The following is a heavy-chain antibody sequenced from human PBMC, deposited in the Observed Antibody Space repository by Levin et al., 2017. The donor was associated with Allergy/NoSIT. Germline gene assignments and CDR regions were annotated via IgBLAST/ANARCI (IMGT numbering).Heavy chain of an antibody. Sequence: PGGSLRLSCVASGFTFSNNWMHWVRQVPGKGLVWVARINGDGDTTSYADSVKGRFTISRDNAKNTLYLQMNSLGAEDTAVFYCARDPKYGSGRSYYYYYGLDVWGQGTSVTVSS. CDR3: ARDPKYGSGRSYYYYYGLDV. CDR2: INGDGDTT. CDR1: GFTFSNNW. V-gene: IGHV3-74*01. D-gene: IGHD3-10*01. J-gene: IGHJ6*02.